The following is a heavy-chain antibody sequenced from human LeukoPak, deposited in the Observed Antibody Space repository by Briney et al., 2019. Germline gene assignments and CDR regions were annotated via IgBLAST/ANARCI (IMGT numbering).Heavy chain of an antibody. CDR1: GYTFTSYG. D-gene: IGHD3-22*01. V-gene: IGHV1-18*01. CDR3: ARDFAYYYDSSGTFDI. CDR2: ISAYNGNT. J-gene: IGHJ3*02. Sequence: ASVTVSCKASGYTFTSYGISWVRQAPGQGLEWMGWISAYNGNTNYAQKLQGRVTMTTDTSTSTAYMELRSLRSDDTAVYYCARDFAYYYDSSGTFDIWGQGTMVTVSS.